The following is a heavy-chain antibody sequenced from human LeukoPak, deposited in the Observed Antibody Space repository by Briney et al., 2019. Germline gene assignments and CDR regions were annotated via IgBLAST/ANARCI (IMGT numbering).Heavy chain of an antibody. CDR2: IFPSGGEI. V-gene: IGHV3-23*01. D-gene: IGHD5/OR15-5a*01. J-gene: IGHJ4*02. Sequence: GGSLRLSCAASGFTFSTFAMIWVRQPPGKGLEWVSSIFPSGGEIHYADPVRGRFTFSRDNSKNTVNLQMNSLRPEDTAMYYCAKDALQSTTSGVHLDLWGQGTLVTVSS. CDR1: GFTFSTFA. CDR3: AKDALQSTTSGVHLDL.